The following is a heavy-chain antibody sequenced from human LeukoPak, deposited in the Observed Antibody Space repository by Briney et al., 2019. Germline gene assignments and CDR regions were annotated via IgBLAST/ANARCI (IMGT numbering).Heavy chain of an antibody. V-gene: IGHV4-59*01. J-gene: IGHJ3*02. D-gene: IGHD5-12*01. CDR3: ARGNSGYDYAFDI. CDR2: IYSSGST. Sequence: SETLSLTCTVSGGSISSYHWSWIRQLPGKGLQWIGFIYSSGSTNYNPSLKSRVTISLDTSKNQFSLRVSSVTSADTAVYYCARGNSGYDYAFDIWGQGTMVTVSS. CDR1: GGSISSYH.